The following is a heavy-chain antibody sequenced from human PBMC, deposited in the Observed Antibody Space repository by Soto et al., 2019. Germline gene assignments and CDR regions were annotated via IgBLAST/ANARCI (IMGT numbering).Heavy chain of an antibody. CDR1: GFTFSSYW. Sequence: GGSLRLSCAASGFTFSSYWMHWVRQAPGKGLVWVSRINSDGSSTSYADSVKGRFTISRDNAKNTLYLQMNSLRAEDTAVYYGAREPSAIRQVDFWGQGTLVTVAS. J-gene: IGHJ4*02. CDR2: INSDGSST. V-gene: IGHV3-74*01. D-gene: IGHD3-3*01. CDR3: AREPSAIRQVDF.